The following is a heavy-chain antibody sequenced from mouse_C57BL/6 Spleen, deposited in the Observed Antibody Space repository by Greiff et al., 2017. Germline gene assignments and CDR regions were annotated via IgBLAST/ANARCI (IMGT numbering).Heavy chain of an antibody. CDR2: INPSSGYT. J-gene: IGHJ3*01. Sequence: QVQLKESGAELARPGASVKMSCKASGYTFTSYTMHWVKQRPGQGLEWIGYINPSSGYTKYNQKFKDKATLTADKSSSTAYMQLSSLTSEDSAVYYCARSGDDYDEGAWFAYWGQGTLVTVSA. D-gene: IGHD2-4*01. CDR3: ARSGDDYDEGAWFAY. V-gene: IGHV1-4*01. CDR1: GYTFTSYT.